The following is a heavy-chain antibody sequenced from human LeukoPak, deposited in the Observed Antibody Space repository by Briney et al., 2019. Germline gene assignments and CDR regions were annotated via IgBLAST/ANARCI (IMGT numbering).Heavy chain of an antibody. CDR1: GGSFSGYY. CDR2: INHSGST. V-gene: IGHV4-34*01. D-gene: IGHD2-2*01. Sequence: PSETLSLTCAVYGGSFSGYYWSWIRQPPGKGLEWIGEINHSGSTNYNPSLKSRVTISVDTSKNQFSLKLSSVTAADTAVYYCASGPSPAAITYAFDIWGQGTMVTVSS. J-gene: IGHJ3*02. CDR3: ASGPSPAAITYAFDI.